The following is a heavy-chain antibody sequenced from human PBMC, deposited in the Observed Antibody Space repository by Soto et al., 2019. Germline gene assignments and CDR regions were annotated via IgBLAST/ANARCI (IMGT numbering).Heavy chain of an antibody. CDR2: VSYSEKT. J-gene: IGHJ4*02. V-gene: IGHV4-59*05. D-gene: IGHD2-8*01. CDR3: ASQHPASYCTNSICPNS. Sequence: SETLSLTCTVSGGSISSFCCCWIWQPQGTGLQWIGSVSYSEKTYYNPSLKSRVTISVDTSKNLFSLRLSSVTAADTAVYYCASQHPASYCTNSICPNSWGQGILVTVSS. CDR1: GGSISSFC.